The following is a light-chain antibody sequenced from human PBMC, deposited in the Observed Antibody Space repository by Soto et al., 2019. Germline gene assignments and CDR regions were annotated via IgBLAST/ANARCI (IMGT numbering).Light chain of an antibody. J-gene: IGLJ1*01. V-gene: IGLV2-14*03. Sequence: QSALTQPASVSGSPGQSITISCSGISTDVDTYNYVSWYQLHPGEAPKVLIYDVNSRPSGVSNRFSGSRSVNTASLTISGLSAEDEAHYYSCSHTPGSPRYVFGTGTKLTV. CDR2: DVN. CDR1: STDVDTYNY. CDR3: CSHTPGSPRYV.